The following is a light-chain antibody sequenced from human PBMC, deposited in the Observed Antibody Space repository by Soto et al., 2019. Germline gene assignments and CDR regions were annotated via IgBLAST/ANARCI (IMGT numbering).Light chain of an antibody. J-gene: IGKJ3*01. CDR1: QSISSY. V-gene: IGKV1-39*01. CDR2: AAS. CDR3: QQSYSSPFT. Sequence: DIQMTQSPSSLSASVGDRVTITCLASQSISSYLNWYQQKPGKAPNLLIYAASSLQSGVPSKFSGSGSGTEFTLTISSLQPEDFAAFYCQQSYSSPFTFGPGTKVDIK.